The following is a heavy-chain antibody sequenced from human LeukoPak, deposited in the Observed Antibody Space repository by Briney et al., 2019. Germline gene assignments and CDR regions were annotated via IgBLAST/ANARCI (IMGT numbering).Heavy chain of an antibody. J-gene: IGHJ4*02. CDR3: ARKYYDSSGYYPKGFYYFDY. Sequence: GGSLRLSCAASGFTFSSNYMSWVRQAPGKGLEWVSVIYSGGSTYYADSVKGRFTISRDNSKNTLYLQMNSLRAEDTAVYYCARKYYDSSGYYPKGFYYFDYWGQGTLVTVSS. D-gene: IGHD3-22*01. CDR2: IYSGGST. CDR1: GFTFSSNY. V-gene: IGHV3-53*01.